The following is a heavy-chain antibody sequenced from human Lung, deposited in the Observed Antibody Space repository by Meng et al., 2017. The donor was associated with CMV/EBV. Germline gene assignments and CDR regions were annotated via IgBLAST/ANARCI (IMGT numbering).Heavy chain of an antibody. CDR2: ISGSGGST. J-gene: IGHJ6*02. D-gene: IGHD3-10*01. CDR3: AKGIKKGSGSYYPYGMDV. V-gene: IGHV3-23*01. CDR1: GFTFSSYA. Sequence: GGSLRLSCAASGFTFSSYAMSWVRQAPGKGLEWVSAISGSGGSTYYADSVKGRFTISRDNSKNTLYLQMNSLRAEDTAVYYCAKGIKKGSGSYYPYGMDVWGQGTTVTFSS.